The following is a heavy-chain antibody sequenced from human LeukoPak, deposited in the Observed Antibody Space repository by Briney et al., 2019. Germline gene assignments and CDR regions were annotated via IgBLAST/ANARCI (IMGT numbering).Heavy chain of an antibody. D-gene: IGHD3-22*01. J-gene: IGHJ3*02. CDR2: IYYSGST. CDR3: ARYYYDNSGSIYAFDI. V-gene: IGHV4-59*01. CDR1: GGSIGSYY. Sequence: AETLSLTCTVSGGSIGSYYWTWIRQPPGKGLEWIGYIYYSGSTNYNPSLKSRFTISVDTSKNQFSLKLSSVTTADTAVYYCARYYYDNSGSIYAFDIWGQGTMVTVSS.